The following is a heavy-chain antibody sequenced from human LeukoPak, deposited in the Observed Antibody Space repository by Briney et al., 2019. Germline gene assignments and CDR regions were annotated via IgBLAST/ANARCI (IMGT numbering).Heavy chain of an antibody. CDR3: ARDLGVAVALDY. CDR2: ISSNGGTR. D-gene: IGHD2-15*01. J-gene: IGHJ4*01. V-gene: IGHV3-64*01. CDR1: GFNLSSYR. Sequence: PGGSLRLXCAASGFNLSSYRMNWVRPAPGEGLEYVSAISSNGGTRYHANSVKGRFTISRDNSKNTLYLQMGSRRREDMAVYYCARDLGVAVALDYWGQGTLVTVSS.